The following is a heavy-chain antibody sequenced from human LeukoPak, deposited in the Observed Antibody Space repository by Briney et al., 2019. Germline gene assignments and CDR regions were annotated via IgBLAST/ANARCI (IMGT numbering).Heavy chain of an antibody. J-gene: IGHJ4*02. CDR3: AGVLPYGSGLFDY. D-gene: IGHD3-10*01. Sequence: PGGSLRLSCAASEFTFSGSWMSWVRQAPGKGLEWVAHIKQDGSEKYYVDSVKGRFAISRDNGKNSLYLQMNTLRAEDTAVYYCAGVLPYGSGLFDYWGQGTLVTVSS. V-gene: IGHV3-7*04. CDR2: IKQDGSEK. CDR1: EFTFSGSW.